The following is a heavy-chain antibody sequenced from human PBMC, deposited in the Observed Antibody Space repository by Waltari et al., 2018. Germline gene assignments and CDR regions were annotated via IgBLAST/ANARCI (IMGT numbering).Heavy chain of an antibody. CDR1: GASVSSTGAA. Sequence: QVQLQQSGPGLVKPSQTLSLTCGISGASVSSTGAAWNWIRQSPSRGLEWLGRTYYRSKWKTDYAVSVKSRLVIKPDTSKNQFSLQLNSVTPEDTAVYYCVRDGPSSLTLFDSWGQGTPVTVSS. V-gene: IGHV6-1*01. D-gene: IGHD6-13*01. CDR2: TYYRSKWKT. CDR3: VRDGPSSLTLFDS. J-gene: IGHJ4*02.